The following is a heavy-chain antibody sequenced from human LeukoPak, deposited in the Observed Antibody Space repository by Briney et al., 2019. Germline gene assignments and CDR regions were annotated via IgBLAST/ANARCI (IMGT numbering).Heavy chain of an antibody. CDR2: IYASGST. CDR1: GGSISSYY. V-gene: IGHV4-4*07. D-gene: IGHD1-1*01. J-gene: IGHJ5*01. Sequence: AESLSLTCTVSGGSISSYYWSSVRQPAGKGLEWIGRIYASGSTNYNPSLKSRVTMSVDTSKNQFSLKLSSMTATDTAVYYYYRGNLETGTTRFDSWGQGTLVTVSS. CDR3: YRGNLETGTTRFDS.